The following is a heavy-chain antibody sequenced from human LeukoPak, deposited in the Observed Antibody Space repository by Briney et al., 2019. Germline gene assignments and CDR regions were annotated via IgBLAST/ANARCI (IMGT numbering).Heavy chain of an antibody. Sequence: GESLKISGEGSGYSFTNYWIGGVRQMPGKGLDWMGIIYPGDSDTRYSPSFQGQVTISADKSISTASPHWSRLKASDTAMYYCARPYSADAFDIWGQGTMVTVSS. CDR2: IYPGDSDT. V-gene: IGHV5-51*01. J-gene: IGHJ3*02. D-gene: IGHD2-21*01. CDR1: GYSFTNYW. CDR3: ARPYSADAFDI.